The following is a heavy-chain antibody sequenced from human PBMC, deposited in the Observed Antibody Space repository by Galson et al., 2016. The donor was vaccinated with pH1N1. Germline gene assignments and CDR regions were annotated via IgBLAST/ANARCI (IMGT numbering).Heavy chain of an antibody. CDR2: ISDSGGTI. Sequence: SLRLSCAASGFTFGDYFMTWIRQAPGKGLEWLLYISDSGGTIYYADSVKGRFTISRDNAKNSLFLQMNSLRAEDTAVYYCARDGLYSPGAGRYFDLWGRGTLVTVSS. V-gene: IGHV3-11*04. CDR1: GFTFGDYF. D-gene: IGHD3-16*01. J-gene: IGHJ2*01. CDR3: ARDGLYSPGAGRYFDL.